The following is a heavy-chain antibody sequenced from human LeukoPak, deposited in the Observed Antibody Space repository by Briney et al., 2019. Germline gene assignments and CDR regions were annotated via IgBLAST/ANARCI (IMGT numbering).Heavy chain of an antibody. J-gene: IGHJ4*02. Sequence: GGSLRLSCAASGFTFTSYSMNWVRQAPGKGLEWVSSISTSSRYIYYADSVKGRFTLSRDNAENSLYLQMNSLRAEDTAVYYCARGHFDSSGQSDYWGQGTLVTVSS. CDR2: ISTSSRYI. V-gene: IGHV3-21*01. CDR1: GFTFTSYS. CDR3: ARGHFDSSGQSDY. D-gene: IGHD3-22*01.